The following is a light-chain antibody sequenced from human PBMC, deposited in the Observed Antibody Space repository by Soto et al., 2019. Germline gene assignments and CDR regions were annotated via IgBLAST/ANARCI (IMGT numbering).Light chain of an antibody. V-gene: IGLV2-14*01. CDR3: SSYTSSSTYV. J-gene: IGLJ1*01. CDR2: DVS. Sequence: QSALTQPASVSGSPGQSITISCTGTSSDVGGYNYVSWYQQHPGKAPKLMIYDVSNRPSGVSNRFSGSKSGNVASLTISGLQAEDEADYYCSSYTSSSTYVFGTGTKLTVL. CDR1: SSDVGGYNY.